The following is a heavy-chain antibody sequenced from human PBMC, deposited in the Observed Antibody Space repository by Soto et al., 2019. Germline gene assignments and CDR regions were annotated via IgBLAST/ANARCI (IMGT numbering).Heavy chain of an antibody. CDR1: GDTFASFG. CDR2: ISAYNGNT. CDR3: ARDQESITARILQY. D-gene: IGHD3-10*01. Sequence: GXSGKVSFNGSGDTFASFGFSWVRQAPGQGLEWLGWISAYNGNTHYAQKVRDRVTLTTDTSTNTAYMELRSLTSDDTAVYYCARDQESITARILQYWGQGTPVTVYS. J-gene: IGHJ4*02. V-gene: IGHV1-18*01.